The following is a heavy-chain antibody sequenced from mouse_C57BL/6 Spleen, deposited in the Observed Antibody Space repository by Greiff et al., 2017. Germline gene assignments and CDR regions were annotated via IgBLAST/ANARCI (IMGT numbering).Heavy chain of an antibody. V-gene: IGHV1-42*01. CDR2: INPSTGGT. J-gene: IGHJ2*01. CDR1: GYSFTGYY. D-gene: IGHD1-1*01. Sequence: VQLQQSGPELVKPGASVKISCKASGYSFTGYYMNWVKQSPEKSLEWIGEINPSTGGTTYNQKFKAKATLTVDKSSSTAYMQLKSLTSEDSAVYYCARWIYYYGSSYFDDWGKGTTLTASS. CDR3: ARWIYYYGSSYFDD.